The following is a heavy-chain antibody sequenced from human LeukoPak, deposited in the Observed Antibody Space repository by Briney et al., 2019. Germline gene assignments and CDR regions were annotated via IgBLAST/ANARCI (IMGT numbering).Heavy chain of an antibody. CDR1: GGSISSSSYY. D-gene: IGHD4-17*01. Sequence: SGTLSLTCTVSGGSISSSSYYWGWVRQPPGKGLEWIGTIFYTGSTYYNPSLKSRVTISVDTSKNQFSLKLSSVTAADTAVYYCARMMSTVTTFDIWGQGTMVTVSS. J-gene: IGHJ3*02. V-gene: IGHV4-39*01. CDR2: IFYTGST. CDR3: ARMMSTVTTFDI.